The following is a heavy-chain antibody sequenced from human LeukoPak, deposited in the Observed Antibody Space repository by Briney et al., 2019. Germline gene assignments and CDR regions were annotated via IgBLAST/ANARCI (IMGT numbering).Heavy chain of an antibody. J-gene: IGHJ4*02. V-gene: IGHV3-30*03. CDR3: ARRGYSSGWNRFDY. D-gene: IGHD6-25*01. CDR1: GFTFSSYG. CDR2: ISYDGSNK. Sequence: SLRLSCAASGFTFSSYGMHWVRQAPGKGLEWVAVISYDGSNKYYADSVKGRFTISRDNSKNTLYLQMNSLRAEDTAVYYCARRGYSSGWNRFDYWGQGTLVTVSS.